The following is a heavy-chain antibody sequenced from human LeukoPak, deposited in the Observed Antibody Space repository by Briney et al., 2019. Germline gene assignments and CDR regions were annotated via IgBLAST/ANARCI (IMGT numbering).Heavy chain of an antibody. V-gene: IGHV4-39*01. CDR2: IYYSWST. D-gene: IGHD3-22*01. CDR1: GGSISSSSSY. Sequence: SETLSLTCTVSGGSISSSSSYWGWIRQPPGKGLEWIGSIYYSWSTYYNPSLTSRVTISVDTSKTKFSLKLSTVTAAGTAVYYCSILPYYCVSSGYYFDYWGQGTLVTVSS. J-gene: IGHJ4*02. CDR3: SILPYYCVSSGYYFDY.